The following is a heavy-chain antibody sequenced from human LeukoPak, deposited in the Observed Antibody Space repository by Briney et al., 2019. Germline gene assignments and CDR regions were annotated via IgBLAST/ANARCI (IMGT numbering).Heavy chain of an antibody. CDR1: GSRLSSYW. CDR3: ARYSSSSGGASHYFDY. D-gene: IGHD6-6*01. J-gene: IGHJ4*02. V-gene: IGHV3-74*01. Sequence: GGSLRLSCAVAGSRLSSYWTHWVRQPPGKGLGWVSCIIGDGRMTNHADSVKGRFTISRDNAKNTVYLQMHSLRAEDTAAYYCARYSSSSGGASHYFDYWGQGTLVTVSS. CDR2: IIGDGRMT.